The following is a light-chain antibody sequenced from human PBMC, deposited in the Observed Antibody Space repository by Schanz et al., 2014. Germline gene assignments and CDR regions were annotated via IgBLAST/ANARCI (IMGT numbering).Light chain of an antibody. V-gene: IGLV2-8*01. J-gene: IGLJ2*01. CDR2: EVN. Sequence: QSALTQPPSASGSPGQSVTVSCAGTSSDVGAYNSVSWYQQHPGNAPKLVIFEVNKRPSGVPDRFSGSKSANTASLTVSGLQAEDEADYYCASYAGSGNEVFGGGTKLTVL. CDR3: ASYAGSGNEV. CDR1: SSDVGAYNS.